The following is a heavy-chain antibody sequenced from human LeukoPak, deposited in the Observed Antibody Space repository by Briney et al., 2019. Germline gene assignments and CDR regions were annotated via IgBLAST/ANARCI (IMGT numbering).Heavy chain of an antibody. V-gene: IGHV3-30*03. D-gene: IGHD6-19*01. J-gene: IGHJ6*02. Sequence: PGGSLRLSCAASGFTFSNYGMHWVRQPPGKGLEWVTFISDDGDNKHYADSVKGRLTASRDNSKSTLFLQMNSLRVEDTAVYYCARDGKHIAVPGVRYPMDVWGQGTTVTVS. CDR1: GFTFSNYG. CDR3: ARDGKHIAVPGVRYPMDV. CDR2: ISDDGDNK.